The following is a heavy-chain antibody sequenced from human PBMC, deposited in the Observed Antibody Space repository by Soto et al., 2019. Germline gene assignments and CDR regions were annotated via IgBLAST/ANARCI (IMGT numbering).Heavy chain of an antibody. J-gene: IGHJ5*02. CDR3: AREEGIIAAAGRWFDP. V-gene: IGHV1-18*04. D-gene: IGHD6-13*01. CDR1: GYTFTSYV. CDR2: ISAYNGNT. Sequence: ASVKVSCKASGYTFTSYVISWVLQAPGQGLEWMGWISAYNGNTNYAQKLQGRVTMTTDTSTSTAYMELRSLRSDDTAVYYCAREEGIIAAAGRWFDPWGQGTLVTVSS.